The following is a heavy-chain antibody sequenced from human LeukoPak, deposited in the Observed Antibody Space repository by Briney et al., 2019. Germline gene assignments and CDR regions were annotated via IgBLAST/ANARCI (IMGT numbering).Heavy chain of an antibody. CDR2: ISYDGSNK. J-gene: IGHJ5*02. CDR3: RRQFLVGVS. D-gene: IGHD5/OR15-5a*01. Sequence: PGGSLRLSCAASGFTFSSYGMHWVRQAPGKGLEWVAVISYDGSNKYYADSVKGRFTISRDNSKNTLYLQMNSLSAEDTAMYYCRRQFLVGVSWGPGTLVTVSS. V-gene: IGHV3-30*03. CDR1: GFTFSSYG.